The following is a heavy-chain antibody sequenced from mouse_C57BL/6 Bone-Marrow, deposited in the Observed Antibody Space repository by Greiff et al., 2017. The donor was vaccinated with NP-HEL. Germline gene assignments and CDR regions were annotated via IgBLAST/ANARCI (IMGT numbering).Heavy chain of an antibody. CDR2: IDPETGGT. Sequence: VQLQQSGAELVRPGASVTLSCKASGYTFTDYEMHWVKQTPVHGLEWIGAIDPETGGTAYNQKFKGKAILTADKSSSTAYMELRSLTSEDSAVYYCTRSTGTYFDVWGTGTTVTVSS. D-gene: IGHD4-1*01. CDR1: GYTFTDYE. J-gene: IGHJ1*03. V-gene: IGHV1-15*01. CDR3: TRSTGTYFDV.